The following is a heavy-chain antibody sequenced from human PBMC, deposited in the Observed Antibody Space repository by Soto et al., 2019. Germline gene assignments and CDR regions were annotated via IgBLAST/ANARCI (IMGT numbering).Heavy chain of an antibody. J-gene: IGHJ6*02. V-gene: IGHV1-46*01. CDR2: INPSGGST. Sequence: ASVKVSCKASGYTFTSYYMHWVRQAPGQGLEWMGIINPSGGSTSYAQKFQGRVTMTRDTSTSTVYMELSSLRSEDTAVYYCARLGIAATGIRGPDPYYYHGMDGWGQGTTVTVSS. D-gene: IGHD6-13*01. CDR3: ARLGIAATGIRGPDPYYYHGMDG. CDR1: GYTFTSYY.